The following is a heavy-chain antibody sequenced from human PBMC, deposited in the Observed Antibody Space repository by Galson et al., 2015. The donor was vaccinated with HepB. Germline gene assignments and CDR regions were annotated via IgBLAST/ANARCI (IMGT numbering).Heavy chain of an antibody. CDR3: ARGIASGLVGATNGWFDP. J-gene: IGHJ5*02. CDR1: GGSFSGYY. V-gene: IGHV4-34*01. D-gene: IGHD1-26*01. CDR2: INHSGST. Sequence: SETLSLTCAVYGGSFSGYYWSWIRQPPGKGLEWIGEINHSGSTNYNPSLKSRVTISVDTSKNQFSLKLSSVTAADTAVYYCARGIASGLVGATNGWFDPWGQGTLVTVSS.